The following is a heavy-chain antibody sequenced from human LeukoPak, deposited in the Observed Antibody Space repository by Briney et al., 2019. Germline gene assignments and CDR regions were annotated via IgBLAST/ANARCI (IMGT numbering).Heavy chain of an antibody. CDR1: GGSISSGSYY. V-gene: IGHV4-61*02. CDR2: IYTSGST. D-gene: IGHD6-19*01. CDR3: ARLEGYSSGWYESSPRFDY. Sequence: PSETLSLTCTVSGGSISSGSYYWSWIRQPAGKGLEWVGRIYTSGSTNYNPSLKSRVTISVDTSKNQFSLKLSSVTAADTAVYYCARLEGYSSGWYESSPRFDYWGQGTLVTVSS. J-gene: IGHJ4*02.